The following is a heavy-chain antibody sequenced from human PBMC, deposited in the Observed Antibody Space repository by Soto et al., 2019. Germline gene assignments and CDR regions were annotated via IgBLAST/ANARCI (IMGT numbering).Heavy chain of an antibody. Sequence: SETLSLTCTVSGGSINTFYWSWVRQPAGKGLEWIGRIFSSGSTSFNPSLESRVTISVDTSKNQFSLKLSSVTAADTAVYYCARDVKGTNDYWGQGTLVTVSS. J-gene: IGHJ4*02. D-gene: IGHD2-8*01. CDR2: IFSSGST. V-gene: IGHV4-4*07. CDR1: GGSINTFY. CDR3: ARDVKGTNDY.